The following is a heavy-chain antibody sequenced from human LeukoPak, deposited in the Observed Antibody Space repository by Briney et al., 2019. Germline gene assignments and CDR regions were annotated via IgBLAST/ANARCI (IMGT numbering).Heavy chain of an antibody. CDR2: IYYSGST. D-gene: IGHD4-17*01. V-gene: IGHV4-31*03. J-gene: IGHJ5*02. CDR1: GGSISSGGYY. CDR3: AREGTGTTATSNWFDP. Sequence: SETLSLTCTVSGGSISSGGYYWSWIRQHPGKGLEWIGYIYYSGSTYYNPSLKSRVTMSVDTSKNQFSLKLSSVTAADTAVYYCAREGTGTTATSNWFDPWGQGTLVTVSS.